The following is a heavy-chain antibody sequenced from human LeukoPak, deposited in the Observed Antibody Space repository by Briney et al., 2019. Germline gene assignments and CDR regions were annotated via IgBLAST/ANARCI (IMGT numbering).Heavy chain of an antibody. D-gene: IGHD2-2*01. Sequence: PSETLSLTCTVSGGSVSSYYWSWIRQPPGKGLEWIGYISNSGSTNYNPSLKSRVTISIDTSRNQFSLKMSSVTAADTSVYYRAIRPARLVFDYWGQGTLVTVSS. J-gene: IGHJ4*02. CDR1: GGSVSSYY. CDR3: AIRPARLVFDY. V-gene: IGHV4-59*08. CDR2: ISNSGST.